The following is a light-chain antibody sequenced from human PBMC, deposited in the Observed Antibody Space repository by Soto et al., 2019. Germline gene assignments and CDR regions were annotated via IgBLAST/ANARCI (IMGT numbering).Light chain of an antibody. CDR1: QSVSSY. J-gene: IGKJ4*01. CDR3: QQRSNCPPGLT. V-gene: IGKV3-11*01. CDR2: DAS. Sequence: EIVLTQSPATLSLSPGERATLSCRASQSVSSYLAWYQQKPGQAPRLLIYDASNRATGIPARFSGSGSGTDFTLTISSLGPEDFAVYYCQQRSNCPPGLTFVVGTKVEMK.